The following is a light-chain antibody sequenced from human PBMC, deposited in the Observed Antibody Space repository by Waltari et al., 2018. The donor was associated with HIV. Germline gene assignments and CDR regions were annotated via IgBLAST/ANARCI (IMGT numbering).Light chain of an antibody. CDR1: QTISKF. V-gene: IGKV1-39*01. CDR2: SAS. Sequence: DIQMTQSPSALFASVGERVVVTCRANQTISKFLNWYQHKPGKAPNLLISSASNLHGGVPSRFGGSGSGTDFALTITSLQPEDFALYYCQQTYSAPWTFGQGTKIDIK. J-gene: IGKJ1*01. CDR3: QQTYSAPWT.